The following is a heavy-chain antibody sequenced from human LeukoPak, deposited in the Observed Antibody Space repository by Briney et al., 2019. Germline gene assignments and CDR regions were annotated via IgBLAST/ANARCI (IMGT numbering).Heavy chain of an antibody. V-gene: IGHV3-73*01. CDR1: GFTFSGSA. CDR3: TRQPSYDWNV. J-gene: IGHJ4*02. Sequence: GGSLRLSCAASGFTFSGSAMHWVRQASGKGLEWVGRIRSKANGYATAYAASVKGRFTISRDDSKNTAYLQMNSLKTEDTAVYYCTRQPSYDWNVWGQGTLVTVSS. CDR2: IRSKANGYAT. D-gene: IGHD1-20*01.